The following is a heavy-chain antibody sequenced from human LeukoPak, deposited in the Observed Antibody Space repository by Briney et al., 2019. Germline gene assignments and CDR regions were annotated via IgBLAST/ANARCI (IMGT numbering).Heavy chain of an antibody. J-gene: IGHJ5*02. CDR2: IIPNFGTA. D-gene: IGHD6-13*01. CDR1: GGTLTSYA. CDR3: ASFLVTAAGNWFDP. V-gene: IGHV1-69*05. Sequence: GASLKVSCKDSGGTLTSYAISWVRQAPGQGLEWMGGIIPNFGTANYAQKFQGRVTITTDESTRTAYMELSSLRSEDTAVYYCASFLVTAAGNWFDPWGQGTLVTVSS.